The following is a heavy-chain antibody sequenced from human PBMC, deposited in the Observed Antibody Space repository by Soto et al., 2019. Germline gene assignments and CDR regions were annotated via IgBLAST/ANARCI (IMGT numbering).Heavy chain of an antibody. CDR3: ARNSSRFDP. CDR1: GFTVSSNY. V-gene: IGHV3-66*01. CDR2: IYSGGST. D-gene: IGHD6-6*01. J-gene: IGHJ5*02. Sequence: GGSLRLSCAASGFTVSSNYMTWVRQAPGKGLEWVSVIYSGGSTYYADSVKGRFIISRDNSKNMVYLQMNSLRAEDTAVYYCARNSSRFDPWGQGTLVTVSS.